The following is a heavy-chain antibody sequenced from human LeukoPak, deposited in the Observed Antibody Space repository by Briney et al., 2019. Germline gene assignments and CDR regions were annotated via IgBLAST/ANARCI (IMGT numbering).Heavy chain of an antibody. J-gene: IGHJ6*02. CDR3: AALGTFTNYYYTMDV. CDR2: IRSKTDNYAT. D-gene: IGHD2-8*01. CDR1: GFTFGGFT. Sequence: GGSLRLSCGTSGFTFGGFTMHWVRQASGKGLEWVGRIRSKTDNYATSYAASVKGRFTISRDDSKNTAYLQMNSLEIEDTAVYFCAALGTFTNYYYTMDVWGQGTLVTVSS. V-gene: IGHV3-73*01.